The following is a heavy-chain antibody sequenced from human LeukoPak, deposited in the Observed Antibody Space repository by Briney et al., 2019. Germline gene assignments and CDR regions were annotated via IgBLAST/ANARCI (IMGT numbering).Heavy chain of an antibody. CDR1: GGSISTYY. CDR3: ARGPLAVAGL. CDR2: IYYSGST. Sequence: NPSETLSLTCTASGGSISTYYWSWIRQPPGKGLEWIGYIYYSGSTNYNPSLKSRVTISVDTSKNQFSLKLSSVTAADTAVYYCARGPLAVAGLGGQGTLVTVSS. J-gene: IGHJ4*02. V-gene: IGHV4-59*08. D-gene: IGHD6-19*01.